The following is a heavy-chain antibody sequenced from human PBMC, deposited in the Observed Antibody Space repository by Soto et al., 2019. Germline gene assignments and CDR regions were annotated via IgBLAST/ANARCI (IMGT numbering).Heavy chain of an antibody. CDR1: GDSVSSNSSA. CDR2: TYYRSKWYN. D-gene: IGHD2-2*01. CDR3: ASDYCSSTSCYEDNWFDP. Sequence: SQTLSLTFAISGDSVSSNSSAWNWIRQSPSRGLEWLGRTYYRSKWYNDYAVSVKSRITINPDTSKNQFSLQLNSVTPEGTAVYYCASDYCSSTSCYEDNWFDPWGQGTLVTVSS. V-gene: IGHV6-1*01. J-gene: IGHJ5*02.